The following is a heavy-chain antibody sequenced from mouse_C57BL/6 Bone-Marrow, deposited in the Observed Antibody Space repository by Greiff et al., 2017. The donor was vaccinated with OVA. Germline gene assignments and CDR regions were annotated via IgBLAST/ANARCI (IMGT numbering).Heavy chain of an antibody. J-gene: IGHJ4*01. CDR2: IDPENGDT. CDR1: GFNIKDDY. D-gene: IGHD2-12*01. CDR3: TTNYRDYYAMDY. V-gene: IGHV14-4*01. Sequence: VQLQQSGAELVRPGASVTLSCTASGFNIKDDYMHWVKQRPEQGLEWIGWIDPENGDTEYASKFQGKATITADTSSNTAYLQLSSLTSEDTAVYYCTTNYRDYYAMDYWGQGTSVTVSS.